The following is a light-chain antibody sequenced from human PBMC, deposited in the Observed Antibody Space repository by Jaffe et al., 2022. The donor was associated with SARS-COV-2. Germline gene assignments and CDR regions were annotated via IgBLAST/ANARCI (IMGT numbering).Light chain of an antibody. CDR3: QQAHSFPFT. CDR2: AAS. J-gene: IGKJ3*01. CDR1: QGISTW. Sequence: DIQMTQSPSSVSASVGDTVTISCRASQGISTWLAWYQQKPRKAPKLLIYAASRLQSGVPSKFSGGGSGTDFTLTIDSLQPEDSATYFCQQAHSFPFTFGPGTKVEIK. V-gene: IGKV1D-12*01.